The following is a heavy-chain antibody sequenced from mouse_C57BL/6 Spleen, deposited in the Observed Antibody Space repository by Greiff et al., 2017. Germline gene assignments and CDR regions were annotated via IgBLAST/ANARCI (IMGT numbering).Heavy chain of an antibody. Sequence: VQLQQSGAELVKPGASVKISCKASGYAFSSYWMNWVKQRPGKGLEWIGQIYPGDGDTNYNGKFKGKATLTADKSSSTAYMQLSSLTSEDSAVYFCARHGSSYEGYVDVWGTGTTVTVSS. CDR3: ARHGSSYEGYVDV. V-gene: IGHV1-80*01. D-gene: IGHD1-1*01. CDR1: GYAFSSYW. CDR2: IYPGDGDT. J-gene: IGHJ1*03.